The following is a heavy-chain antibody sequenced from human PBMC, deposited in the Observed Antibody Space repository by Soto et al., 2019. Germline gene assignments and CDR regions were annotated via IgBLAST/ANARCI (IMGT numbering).Heavy chain of an antibody. J-gene: IGHJ1*01. CDR2: INAGNGNT. V-gene: IGHV1-3*01. D-gene: IGHD2-15*01. CDR3: AREVGYCSVGSCYTYFHY. CDR1: GYTFSIYT. Sequence: QVQLVQSGAEVKKPGASVEVSCKASGYTFSIYTIHWVRQAPGHGLEWMGWINAGNGNTKISPNFQGRVTIRRDTSATTAYMDLTSLRSEDTAVYYCAREVGYCSVGSCYTYFHYGGQGTLITVSS.